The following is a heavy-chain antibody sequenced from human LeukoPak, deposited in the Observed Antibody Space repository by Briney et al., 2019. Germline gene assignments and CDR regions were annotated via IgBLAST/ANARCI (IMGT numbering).Heavy chain of an antibody. Sequence: GGSLRLSCAASGFTFNNAWMNWVRQAPGKGLEWVAGIKGKADGGATEYAAPLKGRFTISRDDSQSTLYLQINSLQTDDTAVYYCAVGSCYSCWFDPWGRGTLVTVSS. CDR2: IKGKADGGAT. D-gene: IGHD2-15*01. V-gene: IGHV3-15*07. J-gene: IGHJ5*02. CDR3: AVGSCYSCWFDP. CDR1: GFTFNNAW.